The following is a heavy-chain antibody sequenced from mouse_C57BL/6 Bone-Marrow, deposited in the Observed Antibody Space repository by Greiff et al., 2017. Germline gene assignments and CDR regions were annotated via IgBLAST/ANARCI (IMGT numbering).Heavy chain of an antibody. CDR3: TTEAMDY. J-gene: IGHJ4*01. CDR1: GFNIKDDY. Sequence: VQLQQSGAELVRPGASVKLSCTASGFNIKDDYMHWVKQRPEQGLEWIGWIDPENGDTEYASKFQGKATITADTSSNTAYLQLSSLTSEDTSVYYCTTEAMDYWGQGTSVTVSS. CDR2: IDPENGDT. V-gene: IGHV14-4*01.